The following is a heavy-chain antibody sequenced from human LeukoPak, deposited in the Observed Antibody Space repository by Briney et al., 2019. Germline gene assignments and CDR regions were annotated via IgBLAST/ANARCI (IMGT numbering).Heavy chain of an antibody. Sequence: PSETLSLTCAVYGGSISSYYWSWVRQPPGKGLEWIGYIYYTGIADYSPSLRGRVTMTVDTSKNQFSLHLRSVTAADTAVYYCARMGAIAGASANPDFWGQGTLVSVSS. CDR1: GGSISSYY. V-gene: IGHV4-59*01. CDR2: IYYTGIA. CDR3: ARMGAIAGASANPDF. D-gene: IGHD1-20*01. J-gene: IGHJ4*02.